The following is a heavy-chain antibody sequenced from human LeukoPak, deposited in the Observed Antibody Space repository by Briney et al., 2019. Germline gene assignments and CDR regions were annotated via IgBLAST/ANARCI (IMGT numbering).Heavy chain of an antibody. CDR1: GFTFSTYW. V-gene: IGHV3-74*01. Sequence: GGSLRLSCAASGFTFSTYWMHWVRQVPGKRPVWVSRINDDGSDTIYADSVRGRFTISRDDAKNTVYLQMNNLRAEDTAVYYCVRGGPSTWSWGQGTLVTVSS. CDR3: VRGGPSTWS. J-gene: IGHJ5*02. D-gene: IGHD2-15*01. CDR2: INDDGSDT.